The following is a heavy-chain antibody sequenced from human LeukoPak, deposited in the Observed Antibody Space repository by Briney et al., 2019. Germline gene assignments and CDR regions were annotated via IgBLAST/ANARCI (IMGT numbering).Heavy chain of an antibody. CDR2: IYYSGST. D-gene: IGHD5-18*01. CDR1: GRSISSYY. J-gene: IGHJ4*02. V-gene: IGHV4-59*01. CDR3: ARDLVRGYSYGLDY. Sequence: SETLSLTCTVSGRSISSYYWSWIRQPPGKGLEWIGYIYYSGSTNYNPSLKSRVTISVDTSKNQFSLKLSSVTAADTAVYYCARDLVRGYSYGLDYWGQGTLVTVSS.